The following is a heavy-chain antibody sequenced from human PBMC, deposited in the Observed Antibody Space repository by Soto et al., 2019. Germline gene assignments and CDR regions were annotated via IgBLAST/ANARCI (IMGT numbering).Heavy chain of an antibody. Sequence: QVQLVESGGGLVKPGGSLRLSCAASGFTFSDYYMSWIRQAPGKGLEWVSYISSSSSYTNYADSVKGRFTISRDNAKNSLYLQMNSLRAEDTAVYYCARDPGYCSGGSCYGRTNWFDPWGQGTLVTVSS. D-gene: IGHD2-15*01. CDR1: GFTFSDYY. CDR3: ARDPGYCSGGSCYGRTNWFDP. V-gene: IGHV3-11*05. CDR2: ISSSSSYT. J-gene: IGHJ5*02.